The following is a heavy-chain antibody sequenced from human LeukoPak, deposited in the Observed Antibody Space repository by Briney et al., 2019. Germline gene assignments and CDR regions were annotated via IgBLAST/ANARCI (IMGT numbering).Heavy chain of an antibody. V-gene: IGHV4-34*01. CDR3: ARDLTPRI. CDR1: GGSFSGYY. J-gene: IGHJ3*02. D-gene: IGHD7-27*01. Sequence: PSETLSLTCAVYGGSFSGYYWSWIRQPPGKGLEWIGEINHSGSTNYNPSLKSRVTISVDTSKNQFSLKLSPVTAADTAVYYCARDLTPRIWGQGTMVTVSS. CDR2: INHSGST.